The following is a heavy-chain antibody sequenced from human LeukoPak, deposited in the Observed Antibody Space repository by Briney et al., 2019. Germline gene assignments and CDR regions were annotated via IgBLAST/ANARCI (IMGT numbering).Heavy chain of an antibody. J-gene: IGHJ4*02. D-gene: IGHD3-22*01. CDR2: ITGGGGST. CDR3: AKDLHDSSGA. V-gene: IGHV3-23*01. Sequence: GGSLRLSCAASGFTFSSYAMSWVRRAPGKGLEWVSAITGGGGSTYYADSVKGRFTISRDNSKNTLYLQMNSLRAEDTAVYSCAKDLHDSSGAWGQGTLVTVSS. CDR1: GFTFSSYA.